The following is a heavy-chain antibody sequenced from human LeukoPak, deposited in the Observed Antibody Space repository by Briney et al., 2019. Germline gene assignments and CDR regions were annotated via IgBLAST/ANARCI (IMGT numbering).Heavy chain of an antibody. CDR1: GFTFSSYS. J-gene: IGHJ4*02. D-gene: IGHD3-3*01. CDR3: ARDDFWSGYPYEY. CDR2: ISSSSSYI. V-gene: IGHV3-21*01. Sequence: PGGSLRLSCAASGFTFSSYSMNWVRQAPGKGLEWVSSISSSSSYIYYADSVKGRFTISRDNAKNSLYLQMNSLRAEDTAVYYCARDDFWSGYPYEYWGQGTLVTVSS.